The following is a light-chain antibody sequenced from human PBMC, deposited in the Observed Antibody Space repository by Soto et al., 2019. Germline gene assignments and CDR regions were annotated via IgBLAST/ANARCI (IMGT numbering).Light chain of an antibody. Sequence: EILMTQSPATLSVSPGERATLSCRASQTVTNMHLDWYQKKNGQAPRLLIHGASNRATGIPERISGSGYGTDLTITISSIENEDFAVYYCQQRSNWPITFGQGTRLEIK. CDR1: QTVTNMH. V-gene: IGKV3D-20*02. CDR2: GAS. CDR3: QQRSNWPIT. J-gene: IGKJ5*01.